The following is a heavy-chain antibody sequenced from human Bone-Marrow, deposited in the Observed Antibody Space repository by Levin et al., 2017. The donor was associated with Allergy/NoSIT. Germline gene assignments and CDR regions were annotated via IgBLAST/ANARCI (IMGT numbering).Heavy chain of an antibody. CDR2: ISYDGSNK. J-gene: IGHJ4*02. V-gene: IGHV3-30*04. CDR3: ARDRLQYLAVLDH. CDR1: GFTFSSYA. Sequence: GESLKISCAVSGFTFSSYAMHWVRQAPGKGLEWVAAISYDGSNKHYADSVKGRFTMSRDNSKNTLYLQMNSLTAEDTAVYYCARDRLQYLAVLDHWGQGSLVTVSS. D-gene: IGHD2-2*01.